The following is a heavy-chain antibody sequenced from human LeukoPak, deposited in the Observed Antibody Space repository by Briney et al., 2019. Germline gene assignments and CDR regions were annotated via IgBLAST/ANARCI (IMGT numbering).Heavy chain of an antibody. D-gene: IGHD5-18*01. J-gene: IGHJ4*02. CDR2: IFHNGNT. CDR3: ARIEDVTRGYNHAYYFDY. Sequence: PSETLSLTCTVSGYSISSDYYWGWIRQPPGKGLEWIGNIFHNGNTYYNPSLKSRVTMSIDTSKKQFSLKLRTATAADTAVYYCARIEDVTRGYNHAYYFDYWGQGTLVTVPS. CDR1: GYSISSDYY. V-gene: IGHV4-38-2*02.